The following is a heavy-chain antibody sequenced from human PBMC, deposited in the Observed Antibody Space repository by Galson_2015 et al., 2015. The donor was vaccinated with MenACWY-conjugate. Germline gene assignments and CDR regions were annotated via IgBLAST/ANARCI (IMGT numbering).Heavy chain of an antibody. V-gene: IGHV1-69*13. CDR1: GGTFSSYA. D-gene: IGHD6-19*01. J-gene: IGHJ4*02. Sequence: SVKVSCKASGGTFSSYAISWVRQAPGQGLEWMGGIIPIFGTANYAQKFQGRVTITADESTSTAYMELRSLRSDDTAVYYCASAGANSSGWYPSFDYWGQGTLVTVSS. CDR2: IIPIFGTA. CDR3: ASAGANSSGWYPSFDY.